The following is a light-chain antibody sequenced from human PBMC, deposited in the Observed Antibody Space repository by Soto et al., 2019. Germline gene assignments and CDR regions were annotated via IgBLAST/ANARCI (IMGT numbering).Light chain of an antibody. V-gene: IGKV3-15*01. CDR1: QSVSSN. Sequence: EIVMKQFPATLSVSPGERATLSCRASQSVSSNLAWYQQKPGQAPRLLIYGASTRATGIPARFSGSGSGTEFTLTISSLQSEDFAVYYCQQYNNWPSYTFGQGTKLEIK. J-gene: IGKJ2*01. CDR3: QQYNNWPSYT. CDR2: GAS.